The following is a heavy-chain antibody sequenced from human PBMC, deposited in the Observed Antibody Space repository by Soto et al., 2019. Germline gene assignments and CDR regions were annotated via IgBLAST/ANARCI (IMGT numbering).Heavy chain of an antibody. CDR2: ISPSTSHI. Sequence: EVHLVESGGGLVKPGGSLRLSCAVSGFTFSSCTMNWVRQARGKGLEWVSSISPSTSHIYYADSVKGRFTISRDNAKNSLFLQMNSLRAEDTAVYYCSGCSGGACHQNYGMDVWGQGTTVTVSS. V-gene: IGHV3-21*01. J-gene: IGHJ6*02. CDR1: GFTFSSCT. D-gene: IGHD2-15*01. CDR3: SGCSGGACHQNYGMDV.